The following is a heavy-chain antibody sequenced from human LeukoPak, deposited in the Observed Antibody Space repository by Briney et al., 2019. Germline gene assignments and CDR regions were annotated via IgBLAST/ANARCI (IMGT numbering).Heavy chain of an antibody. D-gene: IGHD1-14*01. CDR1: GFTFSNYW. J-gene: IGHJ5*01. V-gene: IGHV3-74*01. CDR2: ITGDESST. Sequence: GGSLRLSCAASGFTFSNYWIHWVRQAPGKGLVWVSRITGDESSTKDADSVKGRFTTSRDNVNNMVYLQMNNLRVEDTAVYFCARDLGTGTPFDFWGQGTLVTVSS. CDR3: ARDLGTGTPFDF.